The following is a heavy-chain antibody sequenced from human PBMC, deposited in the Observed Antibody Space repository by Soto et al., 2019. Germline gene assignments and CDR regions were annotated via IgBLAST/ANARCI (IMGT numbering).Heavy chain of an antibody. Sequence: GASVKVSCKASGGTFSSYAISWVRQAPGQGLEWMGGIIPIFGTANYAQKFQGRVTITADESTSTAYMELSSLRSEDTAVYYCASAKMTTVTPRLQPSFYYFDYWGQGTLVTVSS. CDR1: GGTFSSYA. CDR3: ASAKMTTVTPRLQPSFYYFDY. CDR2: IIPIFGTA. J-gene: IGHJ4*02. D-gene: IGHD4-4*01. V-gene: IGHV1-69*13.